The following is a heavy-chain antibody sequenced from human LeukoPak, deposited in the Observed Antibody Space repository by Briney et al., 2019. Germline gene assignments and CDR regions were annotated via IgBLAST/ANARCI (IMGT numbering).Heavy chain of an antibody. CDR1: GGSISDSSHY. Sequence: SETLSLTCTVSGGSISDSSHYWGWIRQPPGKGLEWIGTVYYSGSAYNPSLKSRVTVSVDTSKNQFSLKLTSVTAADTAVYYCARHGSGSFYTWFDPWGQGTLVTVSS. V-gene: IGHV4-39*01. J-gene: IGHJ5*02. CDR2: VYYSGSA. CDR3: ARHGSGSFYTWFDP. D-gene: IGHD1-26*01.